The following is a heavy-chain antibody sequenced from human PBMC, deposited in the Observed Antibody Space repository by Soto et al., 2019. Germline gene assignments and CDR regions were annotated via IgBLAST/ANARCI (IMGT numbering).Heavy chain of an antibody. CDR1: GFTFSSYA. V-gene: IGHV3-30-3*01. CDR2: ISYDGSNK. CDR3: ARDYYRFNSGYGFSMDV. J-gene: IGHJ6*01. Sequence: GGSLRLSCAASGFTFSSYAMHWVRQAPCKGLEWVAVISYDGSNKYYADSVKGRFTISRDNSKNTLYLQMNSLRAEDTAVYYCARDYYRFNSGYGFSMDVWRQGTTVTGSS. D-gene: IGHD5-12*01.